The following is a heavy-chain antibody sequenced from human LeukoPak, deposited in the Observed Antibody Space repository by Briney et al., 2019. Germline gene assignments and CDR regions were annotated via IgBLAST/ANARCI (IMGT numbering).Heavy chain of an antibody. CDR2: IYYSGST. Sequence: PSETLSLTCTVSGGSISSSSYYWGWIRQPPGKGLEWIGSIYYSGSTYYNPSLKSRVTISVDTSKNQFSLKLSSVTAADTAVYYCASGYYYGSGSYYPRPYYYYYYGMDVWGQGTTVTVSS. V-gene: IGHV4-39*01. J-gene: IGHJ6*02. CDR1: GGSISSSSYY. CDR3: ASGYYYGSGSYYPRPYYYYYYGMDV. D-gene: IGHD3-10*01.